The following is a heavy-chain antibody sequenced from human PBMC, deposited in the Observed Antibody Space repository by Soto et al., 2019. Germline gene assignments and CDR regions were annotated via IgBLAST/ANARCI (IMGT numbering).Heavy chain of an antibody. V-gene: IGHV1-2*02. CDR3: ARERYCSGGSCYSAPYYYGMDV. J-gene: IGHJ6*02. CDR2: INPNSGGT. Sequence: ASVKVSCTASGYTFTGYYMHWVRQAPVQGLEWMGWINPNSGGTNYAQKFQGRVTMTRDTSISTAYMELSRLRSDDTAVYYCARERYCSGGSCYSAPYYYGMDVWGQGTTVTVSS. CDR1: GYTFTGYY. D-gene: IGHD2-15*01.